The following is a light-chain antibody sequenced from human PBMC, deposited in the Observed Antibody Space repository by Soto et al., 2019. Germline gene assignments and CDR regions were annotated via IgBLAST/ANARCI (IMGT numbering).Light chain of an antibody. V-gene: IGKV3-20*01. CDR3: QQYDSSPRT. Sequence: EIVLTQSPGTLSLSPGEGATLSCRASQRLSSSFLAWYQQKPGQAPRLLIYAISDRATGVPDRFRGSGSGTDFTLTITILEPEDFAVYFCQQYDSSPRTFGQGTKVDIK. CDR2: AIS. CDR1: QRLSSSF. J-gene: IGKJ1*01.